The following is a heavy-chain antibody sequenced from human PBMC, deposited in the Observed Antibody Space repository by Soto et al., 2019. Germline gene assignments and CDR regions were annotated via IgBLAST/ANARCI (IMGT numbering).Heavy chain of an antibody. CDR2: ISYDGKKK. D-gene: IGHD3-10*01. CDR3: ARDIVYGPRLFDY. V-gene: IGHV3-30*04. J-gene: IGHJ4*02. CDR1: GFTFSHYA. Sequence: QVQLVQSAGGVVQPGRSLRLSCAASGFTFSHYALQWVRQSPGKWLEWVELISYDGKKKYYADSVKGRFTISRDNNNNMLSLHMSGLRREDTGVYFCARDIVYGPRLFDYWGQGALVTVSS.